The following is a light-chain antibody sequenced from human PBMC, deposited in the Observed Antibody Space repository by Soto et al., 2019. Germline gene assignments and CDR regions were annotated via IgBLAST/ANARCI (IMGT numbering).Light chain of an antibody. CDR2: DAS. CDR3: QQYSDSPWT. V-gene: IGKV1-5*02. Sequence: DIQMTQSPSTLSASVGDTVTIICRASQSISNWLAWYQQKPGKAPNLLIYDASIFESGVPSRFSGRGSGTRFTLTISSLQPDDFATYYCQQYSDSPWTVGQGTKVDIK. J-gene: IGKJ1*01. CDR1: QSISNW.